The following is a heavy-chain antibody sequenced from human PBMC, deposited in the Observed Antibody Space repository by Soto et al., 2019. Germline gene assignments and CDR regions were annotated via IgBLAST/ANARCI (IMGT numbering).Heavy chain of an antibody. CDR3: ARVLGGSYFNNWFDT. V-gene: IGHV3-21*04. CDR2: ISSSSSNT. CDR1: VFTFSSYS. J-gene: IGHJ5*02. D-gene: IGHD1-26*01. Sequence: GGSLRLSCAASVFTFSSYSMNWVRQAPGKGLEWVSYISSSSSNTNYADSVKGRFTISRDNAKNSLYLQMNSLRAEDTAVYYCARVLGGSYFNNWFDTWGQGTLVTVSS.